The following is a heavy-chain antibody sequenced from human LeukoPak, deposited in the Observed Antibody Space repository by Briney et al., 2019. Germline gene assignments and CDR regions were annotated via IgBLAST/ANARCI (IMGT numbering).Heavy chain of an antibody. V-gene: IGHV1-69*13. CDR2: IIPIFGTA. J-gene: IGHJ4*02. Sequence: SVKVSCKASGGTFSSYAISWVQQAPGQGLEWMGGIIPIFGTANYAQKFQGRVTITADESTSTAYTELSSLRSEDTAVYYCASTMVRGVIIFDYWGQGTLVTVSS. CDR3: ASTMVRGVIIFDY. CDR1: GGTFSSYA. D-gene: IGHD3-10*01.